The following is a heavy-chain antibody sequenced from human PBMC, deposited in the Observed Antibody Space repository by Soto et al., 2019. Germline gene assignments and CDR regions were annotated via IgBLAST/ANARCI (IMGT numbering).Heavy chain of an antibody. Sequence: PTETLSLMCTVSGGSISSGGYYWSWIRQHPGKGLEWIGYIYYSGSTYYNPSLKSRVTISVDTSKNQFSLKLSSVTAADTAVYYCARSRDPGNYFFYYGMDVCRQGPTVT. J-gene: IGHJ6*01. CDR1: GGSISSGGYY. CDR2: IYYSGST. CDR3: ARSRDPGNYFFYYGMDV. D-gene: IGHD2-21*02. V-gene: IGHV4-31*03.